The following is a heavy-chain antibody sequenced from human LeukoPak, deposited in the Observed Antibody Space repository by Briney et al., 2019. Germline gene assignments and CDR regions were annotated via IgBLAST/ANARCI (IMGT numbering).Heavy chain of an antibody. D-gene: IGHD5/OR15-5a*01. V-gene: IGHV4-28*01. CDR2: IYYSGTT. CDR1: GYSISSSNW. J-gene: IGHJ5*02. CDR3: ARTDRHLSSVDP. Sequence: SETLSLTCAVSGYSISSSNWWGWIRQPPGKGLEWIGYIYYSGTTYYSPSLKSRVTMSVDTSKNQFSLKLSSVTAVDTAVYYCARTDRHLSSVDPWGQGTLVTVSS.